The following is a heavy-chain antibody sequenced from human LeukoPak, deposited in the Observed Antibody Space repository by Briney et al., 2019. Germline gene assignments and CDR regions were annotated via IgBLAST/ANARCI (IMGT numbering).Heavy chain of an antibody. D-gene: IGHD2-2*01. CDR2: IIPIFGTA. CDR3: ASRLYCSNTRCRNFPFAY. Sequence: SVKVSCKVSGGTFSSYAINWVRQAPGQGLEWMGGIIPIFGTANYAQKFQDRVTITADESTSTAYMELSSLRSEDTAIYYCASRLYCSNTRCRNFPFAYWGQGTLVTVSS. CDR1: GGTFSSYA. V-gene: IGHV1-69*01. J-gene: IGHJ4*02.